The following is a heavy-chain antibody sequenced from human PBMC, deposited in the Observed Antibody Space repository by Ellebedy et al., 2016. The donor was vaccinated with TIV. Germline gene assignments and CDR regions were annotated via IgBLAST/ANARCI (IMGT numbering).Heavy chain of an antibody. CDR1: RFTFSSYW. Sequence: GESLKISCTASRFTFSSYWMSWVRQAPGKGLEWVANINQDGRQKYYVDSVKGRFTISRDNVKNSPYLQVNSLRAEDTAVYYCATDGSYGDYLSPQHAFTIWGQGTMVTVSS. D-gene: IGHD4-17*01. CDR3: ATDGSYGDYLSPQHAFTI. V-gene: IGHV3-7*01. CDR2: INQDGRQK. J-gene: IGHJ3*02.